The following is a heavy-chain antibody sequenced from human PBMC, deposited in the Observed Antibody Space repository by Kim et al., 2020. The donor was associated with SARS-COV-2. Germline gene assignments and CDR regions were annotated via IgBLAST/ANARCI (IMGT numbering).Heavy chain of an antibody. V-gene: IGHV3-30*18. CDR3: AKVRGYSYGTDY. CDR1: GFTFSSYG. CDR2: ISYDGSNK. J-gene: IGHJ4*01. Sequence: GGSLRLSCAASGFTFSSYGMHWVRQAPGKGLEWVAVISYDGSNKYYADAVKGRFTISRDNSKNTLYLQMNSLRAEDTAVYYCAKVRGYSYGTDYCGHGTL. D-gene: IGHD5-18*01.